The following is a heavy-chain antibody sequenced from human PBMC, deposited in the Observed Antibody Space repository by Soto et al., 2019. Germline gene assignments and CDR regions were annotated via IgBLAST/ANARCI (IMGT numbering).Heavy chain of an antibody. V-gene: IGHV2-5*02. J-gene: IGHJ4*02. CDR3: THRRRGFSYHFDY. CDR1: GFSLSTRGVG. CDR2: IYWDDDK. D-gene: IGHD5-18*01. Sequence: QITLKESGPALVKPTQTLTLTCTFSGFSLSTRGVGVGWIRQPPGKALEWLSLIYWDDDKWYSPSLKTRLTITEDTSKNQVDLTMTNVDPVDTATYYCTHRRRGFSYHFDYWGQGTLVTVSS.